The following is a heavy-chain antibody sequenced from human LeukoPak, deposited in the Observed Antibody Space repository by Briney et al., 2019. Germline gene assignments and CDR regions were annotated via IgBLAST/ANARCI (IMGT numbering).Heavy chain of an antibody. D-gene: IGHD3-22*01. J-gene: IGHJ6*02. V-gene: IGHV3-21*01. CDR2: ISSSSSYI. CDR3: ARDWADSLYDSSGYYSYYGMDV. Sequence: TGGSLRLSCAASGFTFSSYSMNWVRQAPGKGLEWVSSISSSSSYIYYADSVKGRFTISRDNAKNSLYLQMNSLRAEDTAVYYCARDWADSLYDSSGYYSYYGMDVWGQGTTVTVSS. CDR1: GFTFSSYS.